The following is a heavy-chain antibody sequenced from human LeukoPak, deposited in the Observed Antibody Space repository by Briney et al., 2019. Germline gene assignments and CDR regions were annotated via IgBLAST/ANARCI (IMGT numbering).Heavy chain of an antibody. V-gene: IGHV4-38-2*01. CDR1: GYSISNHYY. CDR2: YYHTGSS. J-gene: IGHJ2*01. CDR3: ASVTRSMPRFFDL. D-gene: IGHD4-17*01. Sequence: PSETLSLTCAVSGYSISNHYYWGWIRQPPGKGLEWIGSYYHTGSSYYNPSLQSRVAISIDTSKNQFSLELASVTAADTAVYYCASVTRSMPRFFDLWGRGTLVIVSS.